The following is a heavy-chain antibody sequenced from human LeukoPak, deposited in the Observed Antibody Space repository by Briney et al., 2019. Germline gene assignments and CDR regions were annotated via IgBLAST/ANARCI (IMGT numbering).Heavy chain of an antibody. CDR3: ARGAYSGSYYWFDP. CDR1: GLTVSSNY. V-gene: IGHV3-53*01. J-gene: IGHJ5*02. D-gene: IGHD1-26*01. Sequence: LSGGSLRLSCAASGLTVSSNYMSWVRQAPGKGLEWVSVIYSGGSTYYADSVKGRFTISRDNSKNTLYLQMNSLRAEDTAVYYCARGAYSGSYYWFDPWGQGTLVTVSS. CDR2: IYSGGST.